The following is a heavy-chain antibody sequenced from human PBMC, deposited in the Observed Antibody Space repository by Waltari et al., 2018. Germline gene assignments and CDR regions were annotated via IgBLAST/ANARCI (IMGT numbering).Heavy chain of an antibody. Sequence: QVQLVQSGAEVKKPGASVKVSCKASGYTFRSSDINWVRLATGQGIEWMGWMKPKSGNTVYAQKFQGRVTVSTNTSISTAYMELSNLRSDDTAVYFCARGGNDFWSGDSYIQYYYGLDVWGQGTTVTVSS. V-gene: IGHV1-8*03. D-gene: IGHD3-3*01. CDR1: GYTFRSSD. CDR2: MKPKSGNT. CDR3: ARGGNDFWSGDSYIQYYYGLDV. J-gene: IGHJ6*02.